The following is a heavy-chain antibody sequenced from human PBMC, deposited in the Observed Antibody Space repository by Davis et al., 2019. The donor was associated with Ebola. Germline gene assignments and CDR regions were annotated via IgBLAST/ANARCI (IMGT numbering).Heavy chain of an antibody. J-gene: IGHJ4*02. Sequence: GESMKISCAASGFTFSTYTMNWVRQAPGKGLEWVSSITSNGYIYYADSVKGRFTISRDNAKNSLYLQMNSLRAEDTAVYYCARTQEGAYFDYWGRGALVTVS. CDR3: ARTQEGAYFDY. D-gene: IGHD1-26*01. CDR2: ITSNGYI. CDR1: GFTFSTYT. V-gene: IGHV3-21*01.